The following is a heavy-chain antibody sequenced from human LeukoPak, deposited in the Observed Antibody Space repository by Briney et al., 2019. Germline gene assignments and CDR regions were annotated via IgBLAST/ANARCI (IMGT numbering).Heavy chain of an antibody. J-gene: IGHJ6*02. Sequence: GGSLRLSCAASGFTFSSYDMHWVRQATGKGLEWVSAIGTAGDTYYPGSVKGRFTISRENAKNSLYLQMNSLRAGDTAVYYCARANLLLRYYGMDVWGQGTTVTVSS. CDR1: GFTFSSYD. CDR3: ARANLLLRYYGMDV. D-gene: IGHD2-21*01. CDR2: IGTAGDT. V-gene: IGHV3-13*01.